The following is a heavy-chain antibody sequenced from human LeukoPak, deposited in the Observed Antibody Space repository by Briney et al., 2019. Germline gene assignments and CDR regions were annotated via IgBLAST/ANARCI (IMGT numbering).Heavy chain of an antibody. V-gene: IGHV4-39*01. CDR2: IYYSGSI. D-gene: IGHD1-1*01. CDR3: ARVSQVTTCARFEH. CDR1: GDFISSGAYS. Sequence: SETLSLTCTLSGDFISSGAYSWAWIRQTPGKELEWIGCIYYSGSIFYNPSLESRITMSVDTSKNPFYLNLRSVTAADTAVYGCARVSQVTTCARFEHWGQGILVTVSS. J-gene: IGHJ4*02.